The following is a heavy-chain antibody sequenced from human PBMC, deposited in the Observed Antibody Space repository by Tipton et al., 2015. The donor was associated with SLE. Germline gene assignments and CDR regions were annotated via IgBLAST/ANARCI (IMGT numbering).Heavy chain of an antibody. Sequence: SLRLSCAASGFTFSSYWMSWVRQAPGKGLEWVANIKQDGSEKYYVDSVKGRFTISRGNAKNSLYLQMNSLRAEDTAVYYCARDRIATAYYYYMDVWGKGTTVTVSS. CDR3: ARDRIATAYYYYMDV. J-gene: IGHJ6*03. CDR2: IKQDGSEK. V-gene: IGHV3-7*01. D-gene: IGHD5-24*01. CDR1: GFTFSSYW.